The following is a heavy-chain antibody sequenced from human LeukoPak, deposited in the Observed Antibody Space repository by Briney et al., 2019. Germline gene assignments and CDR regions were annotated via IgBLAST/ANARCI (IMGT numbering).Heavy chain of an antibody. Sequence: ASVKVSCKASGYTFTSYDINWVRQDTGQGLEWMGWMNPNSGNTGYAQKFQGRVTMTRNTSISTAYMELSSLRSEDTAVYYCARDMMVAGLFDYWGQGTLVTVSS. V-gene: IGHV1-8*01. CDR3: ARDMMVAGLFDY. CDR2: MNPNSGNT. D-gene: IGHD6-19*01. J-gene: IGHJ4*02. CDR1: GYTFTSYD.